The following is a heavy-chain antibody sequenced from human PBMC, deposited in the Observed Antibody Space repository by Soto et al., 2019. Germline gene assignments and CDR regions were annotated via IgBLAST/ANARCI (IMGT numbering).Heavy chain of an antibody. V-gene: IGHV4-34*01. D-gene: IGHD2-2*01. J-gene: IGHJ4*02. CDR1: GGSFSDYY. CDR3: ARGTRQDIVVVPAAMSFTSYFDY. Sequence: SETLSLTCTVYGGSFSDYYWSWIRQFPGKGLEWIAEINHRRTTNYNPSLQSRITISVDTSKNQFSLKLSSVTAADTAVYYCARGTRQDIVVVPAAMSFTSYFDYWGQGTLVTVSS. CDR2: INHRRTT.